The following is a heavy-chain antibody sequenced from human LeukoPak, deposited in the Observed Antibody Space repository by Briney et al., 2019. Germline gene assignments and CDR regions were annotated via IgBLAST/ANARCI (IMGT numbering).Heavy chain of an antibody. CDR3: ARDYGDYDLTLGYGMDV. Sequence: GGSLRLSCAASGFIFSSEAMSWVRQAPGKGLEWVSAISVSGGSTYYADSVKGRFTISRDNSKNTLYLQMNSLRAEDTAVYYCARDYGDYDLTLGYGMDVWGQGTTVTVSS. CDR2: ISVSGGST. V-gene: IGHV3-23*01. J-gene: IGHJ6*02. D-gene: IGHD4-17*01. CDR1: GFIFSSEA.